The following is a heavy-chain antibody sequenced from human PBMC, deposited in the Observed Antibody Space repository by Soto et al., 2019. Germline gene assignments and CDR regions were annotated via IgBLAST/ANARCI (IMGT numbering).Heavy chain of an antibody. CDR1: GFTFGDYA. CDR2: IRSKAYGGTT. J-gene: IGHJ6*02. Sequence: GGSLRLSCTASGFTFGDYAMSWFRQAPGKGPEWVGFIRSKAYGGTTEYSASVKGRFTISRDDSKSIAYLQMNSLKTEDTAVYYCTRDEQLAHYYGMDVWGQGTTVTVSS. D-gene: IGHD6-6*01. CDR3: TRDEQLAHYYGMDV. V-gene: IGHV3-49*03.